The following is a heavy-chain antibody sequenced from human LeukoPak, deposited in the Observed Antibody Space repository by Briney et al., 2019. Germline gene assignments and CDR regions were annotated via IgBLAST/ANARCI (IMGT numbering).Heavy chain of an antibody. D-gene: IGHD3-22*01. CDR1: GGTFSSYA. J-gene: IGHJ4*02. V-gene: IGHV1-69*04. CDR2: IIPIFGIA. Sequence: SVKVSCKASGGTFSSYAISWVRQAPGQGVEWMGRIIPIFGIANYAQKFQGRVTITADKSTSTAYMELSSLRSEDTAVYYCARAVYDSSGYYLWGWGQGTLVTVSS. CDR3: ARAVYDSSGYYLWG.